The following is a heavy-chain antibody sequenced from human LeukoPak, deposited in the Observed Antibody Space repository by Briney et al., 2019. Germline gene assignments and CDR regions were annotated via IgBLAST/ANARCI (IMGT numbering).Heavy chain of an antibody. J-gene: IGHJ4*02. CDR3: TRETSSRYFDY. CDR2: MNPNSGRT. V-gene: IGHV1-8*01. CDR1: GYTPTSYD. Sequence: ASVKVSCKASGYTPTSYDINWVRQATGQGLEWMGWMNPNSGRTGYAQNFQGRITSTAYMELSSLRSEDTAVYYCTRETSSRYFDYWGQGTPVTVSS.